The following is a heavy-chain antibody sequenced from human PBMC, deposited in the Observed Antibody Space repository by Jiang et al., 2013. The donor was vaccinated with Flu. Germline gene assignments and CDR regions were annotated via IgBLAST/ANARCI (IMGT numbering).Heavy chain of an antibody. CDR2: IYYSGST. CDR3: ARQTKYPRFLEWLLREASSFDY. D-gene: IGHD3-3*01. V-gene: IGHV4-39*01. Sequence: GSGLVKPSETLSLTCTVSGGSISSSSYYWGWIRQPPGKGLEWIGSIYYSGSTYYNPSLKSRVTISVDTSKNQFSLKLSSVTAADTAVYYCARQTKYPRFLEWLLREASSFDYWGQGTLVTVSS. J-gene: IGHJ4*02. CDR1: GGSISSSSYY.